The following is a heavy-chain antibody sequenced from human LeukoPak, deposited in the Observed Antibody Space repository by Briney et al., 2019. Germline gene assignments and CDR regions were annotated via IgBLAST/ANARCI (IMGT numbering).Heavy chain of an antibody. V-gene: IGHV1-69*05. CDR1: GGTFSNYA. Sequence: SVKVSCKASGGTFSNYAISWVRQAPGQGLEWMGRIIPIFGTANYAQKFQGRVTITTDESTSTAYMELSSLRSEDTAVYYCARVPEYDSSGYYPYYFDYWGQGTLVTVSS. J-gene: IGHJ4*02. CDR3: ARVPEYDSSGYYPYYFDY. D-gene: IGHD3-22*01. CDR2: IIPIFGTA.